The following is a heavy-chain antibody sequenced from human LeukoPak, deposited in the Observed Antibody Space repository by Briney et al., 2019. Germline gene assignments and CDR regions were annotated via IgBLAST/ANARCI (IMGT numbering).Heavy chain of an antibody. CDR1: GYTFTGYY. Sequence: ASVKVSCKASGYTFTGYYMHWVRQAPGQGLEWMGWINPNSGGTNYAQKFQGWVTMTRDTSISTAYMELSRLRSDDTAVYYCARDGGSGSYYYYGMDVWGQGTTVTVSS. D-gene: IGHD3-10*01. CDR2: INPNSGGT. J-gene: IGHJ6*02. CDR3: ARDGGSGSYYYYGMDV. V-gene: IGHV1-2*04.